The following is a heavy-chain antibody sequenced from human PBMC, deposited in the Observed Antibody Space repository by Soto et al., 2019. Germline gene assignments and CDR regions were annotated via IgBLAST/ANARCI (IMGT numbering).Heavy chain of an antibody. Sequence: RSLTCTVSGGSVSSDSYYWSWIRQPPGKGLEWIGYIYYSGSTNYNPALKSRVTISVDTSKNQFSLKLSSVTAADTAVYYCARDTKLLRGYYGMDVWGQGTTVTVSS. V-gene: IGHV4-61*01. CDR3: ARDTKLLRGYYGMDV. CDR2: IYYSGST. CDR1: GGSVSSDSYY. D-gene: IGHD2-15*01. J-gene: IGHJ6*02.